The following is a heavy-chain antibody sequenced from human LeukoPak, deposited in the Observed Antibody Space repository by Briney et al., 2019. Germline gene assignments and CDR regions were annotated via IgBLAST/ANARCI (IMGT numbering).Heavy chain of an antibody. CDR1: GGTFSSYA. CDR3: ARVGEGKQFDY. CDR2: IIPILGIA. J-gene: IGHJ4*02. Sequence: SVKVSCKASGGTFSSYAISWVRQAPGQGLEWMGRIIPILGIANYAQRFQGRVTITADKSTSTAYMELSSLRSEDTAVYYCARVGEGKQFDYWGQGTLVTVSS. D-gene: IGHD3-10*01. V-gene: IGHV1-69*04.